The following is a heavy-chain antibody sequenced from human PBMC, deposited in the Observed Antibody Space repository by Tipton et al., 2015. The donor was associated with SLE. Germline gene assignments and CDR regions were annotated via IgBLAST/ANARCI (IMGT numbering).Heavy chain of an antibody. Sequence: TLSLTCLVSSYSISSGYFWGWIRQPPGKGLEWIGSGSHNGPTYYHSSFESRVAISADTSKNQVSLKVTSVTAADTAIYFCARHDRGRNAYDMWGQGTMVIVSS. CDR1: SYSISSGYF. CDR3: ARHDRGRNAYDM. J-gene: IGHJ3*02. D-gene: IGHD3-16*01. CDR2: GSHNGPT. V-gene: IGHV4-38-2*01.